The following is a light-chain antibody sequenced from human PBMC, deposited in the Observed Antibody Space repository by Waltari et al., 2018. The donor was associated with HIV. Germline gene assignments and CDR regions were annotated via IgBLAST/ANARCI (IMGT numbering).Light chain of an antibody. J-gene: IGKJ2*03. CDR3: QQYYSTPYS. CDR1: RRLLDSSNNKNY. CDR2: WAS. V-gene: IGKV4-1*01. Sequence: DIVMTQSPDSLAVSLGERATLNCKSGRRLLDSSNNKNYLAWYQQKPGQPPKLLVYWASTRESGVPDRFSGSGSGTYFTLTITSLQAEDVAVYYCQQYYSTPYSFGQGTKLEIK.